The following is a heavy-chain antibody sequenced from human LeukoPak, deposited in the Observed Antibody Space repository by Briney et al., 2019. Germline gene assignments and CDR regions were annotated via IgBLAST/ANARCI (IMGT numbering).Heavy chain of an antibody. CDR1: SHSITYNY. D-gene: IGHD1-26*01. CDR3: ARHRPPAAVWSGSYFSPRFNWFDP. J-gene: IGHJ5*02. CDR2: ISQRGIT. V-gene: IGHV4-38-2*02. Sequence: SETLSLTCTVSSHSITYNYCGWIRQSPGKGLEWIGSISQRGITYYNPSLQSRLSISRDTSNNQLSLKLSSVTAADTAVYYCARHRPPAAVWSGSYFSPRFNWFDPWGQGTLVTVPS.